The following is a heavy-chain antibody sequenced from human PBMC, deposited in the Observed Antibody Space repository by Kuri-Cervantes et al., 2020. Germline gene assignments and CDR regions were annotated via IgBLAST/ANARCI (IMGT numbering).Heavy chain of an antibody. CDR1: GFTFSSYD. D-gene: IGHD2-2*02. CDR2: IGTAGDT. J-gene: IGHJ6*02. V-gene: IGHV3-13*01. Sequence: GESLKISCAASGFTFSSYDMHWVRQATGKGLEWVSAIGTAGDTYYPGSVKGRFTISRENAKNSLCLQMNSLRAEDTAVYYCARDRNVGYCSSTSCYMGGGDYYGMDVWGQGTTVTVSS. CDR3: ARDRNVGYCSSTSCYMGGGDYYGMDV.